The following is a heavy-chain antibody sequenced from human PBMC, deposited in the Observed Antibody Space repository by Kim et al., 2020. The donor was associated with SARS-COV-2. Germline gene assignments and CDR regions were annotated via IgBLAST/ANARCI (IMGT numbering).Heavy chain of an antibody. D-gene: IGHD2-2*01. V-gene: IGHV4-59*01. J-gene: IGHJ4*02. CDR3: ARSSTSGNRYFDY. Sequence: YKPSLKRRVTISVDTSKSQCSLELSSVTAADTALYYCARSSTSGNRYFDYWGQGALVTVSS.